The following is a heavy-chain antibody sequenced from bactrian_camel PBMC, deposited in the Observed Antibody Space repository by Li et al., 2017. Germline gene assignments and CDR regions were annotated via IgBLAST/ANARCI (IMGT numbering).Heavy chain of an antibody. V-gene: IGHV3S40*01. J-gene: IGHJ4*01. CDR2: ISSGGGST. CDR1: GFTFSSAY. D-gene: IGHD6*01. CDR3: ANTVAGSPYY. Sequence: VQLVESGGGLVQPGGSLRLSCAASGFTFSSAYMTWVRQAPGKGLEWVSDISSGGGSTYYADSVKGRFTISRDNAKNTVYLQLNSLKTEDMAMYYCANTVAGSPYYWGQGTQVTVS.